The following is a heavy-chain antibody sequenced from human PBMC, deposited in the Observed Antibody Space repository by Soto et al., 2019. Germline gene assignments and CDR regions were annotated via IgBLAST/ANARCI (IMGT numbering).Heavy chain of an antibody. CDR3: ARVHVMVVAGSTFDY. V-gene: IGHV4-38-2*01. D-gene: IGHD6-19*01. Sequence: SETLSLTCAVSGNSISSGSYWAWIRQPPGKGPEWIASIYHGGTTFYNPSLKSRITISVDTSNNQFSLKLTSVTAADTAVYYCARVHVMVVAGSTFDYWGHGTLVTVSS. CDR2: IYHGGTT. CDR1: GNSISSGSY. J-gene: IGHJ4*01.